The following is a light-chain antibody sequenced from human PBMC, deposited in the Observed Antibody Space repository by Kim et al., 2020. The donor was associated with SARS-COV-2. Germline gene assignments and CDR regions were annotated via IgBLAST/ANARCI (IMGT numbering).Light chain of an antibody. CDR1: QSVTSNY. V-gene: IGKV3-20*01. CDR2: GAS. J-gene: IGKJ5*01. Sequence: EIVLTQSPGTLSLSPGERATLSCRASQSVTSNYLAWYLQKPGQAPRLLMYGASSRATGIPDRFSGSGSGTDFTLTISRLEPEDFAVYYCQQYGRLITSGQGTRLEIQ. CDR3: QQYGRLIT.